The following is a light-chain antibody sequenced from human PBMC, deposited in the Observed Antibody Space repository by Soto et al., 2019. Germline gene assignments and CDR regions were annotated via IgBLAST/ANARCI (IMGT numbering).Light chain of an antibody. V-gene: IGLV4-69*01. CDR1: SGHSSYA. CDR2: LSSDGSH. Sequence: QLVLTQSPSASASLGALVKLTCTLSSGHSSYAIAWHQQQPEKGPRYLMKLSSDGSHSKGDGIPDRFSGSSSGAERYLTISSLQSEDEADYYCQTWGTGIRVFGGGTKLTVL. J-gene: IGLJ3*02. CDR3: QTWGTGIRV.